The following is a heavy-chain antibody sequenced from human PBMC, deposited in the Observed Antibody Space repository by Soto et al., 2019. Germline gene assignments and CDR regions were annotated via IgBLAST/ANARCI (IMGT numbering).Heavy chain of an antibody. CDR3: VRASGSLDY. D-gene: IGHD1-26*01. V-gene: IGHV3-64D*06. CDR2: ISNNGETT. CDR1: GFTFSYYA. J-gene: IGHJ4*02. Sequence: GGSLRLSCSASGFTFSYYAMHWVRQAPGKGLEYVSAISNNGETTYYADSVKGRFTISRDISKNTLYLQMSSLRAEDTAVYYCVRASGSLDYWGQGTLVTVSS.